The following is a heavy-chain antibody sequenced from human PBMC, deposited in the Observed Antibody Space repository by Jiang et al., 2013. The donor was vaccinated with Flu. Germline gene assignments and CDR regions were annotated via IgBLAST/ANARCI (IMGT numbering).Heavy chain of an antibody. V-gene: IGHV3-11*01. CDR3: ARARGSGSYYTPQNWYFDL. J-gene: IGHJ2*01. D-gene: IGHD3-10*01. CDR1: GFTFSDYY. Sequence: GGSRRDSPRAASGFTFSDYYMSWIRQAPGKGLEWVSYISSSGSTIYYADSVKGRFTISRDNAKNSLYLQMNSLRAEDTAVYYCARARGSGSYYTPQNWYFDLWGRGTLVTVSS. CDR2: ISSSGSTI.